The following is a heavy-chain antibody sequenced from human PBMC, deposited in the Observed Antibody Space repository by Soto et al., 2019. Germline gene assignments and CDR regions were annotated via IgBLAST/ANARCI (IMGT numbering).Heavy chain of an antibody. CDR2: ISGSGGST. V-gene: IGHV3-23*01. J-gene: IGHJ4*02. CDR3: ASTSRFWSGYCPGFDY. CDR1: GFTFSSYA. Sequence: GGSLRLSCAASGFTFSSYAMSWVRQAPGKGLKWVSAISGSGGSTYYADSVKGRFTISRDNSKNTLYLQMNSLRAEDTAVYYCASTSRFWSGYCPGFDYWGQGTLVTVSS. D-gene: IGHD3-3*01.